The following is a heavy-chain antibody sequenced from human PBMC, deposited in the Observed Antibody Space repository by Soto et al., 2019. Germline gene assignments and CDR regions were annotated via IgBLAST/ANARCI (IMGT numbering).Heavy chain of an antibody. V-gene: IGHV4-59*01. CDR2: IYYSGST. J-gene: IGHJ4*02. CDR1: GGSISSYY. Sequence: SETLSLTCTVSGGSISSYYWSWIRQPPGKGLEWIGYIYYSGSTNYNPSLKSRVTISVDTSKNQFSLKLSSVTAADTAVYYCAMGVDTAYFDYWGQGTLVTVSS. D-gene: IGHD5-18*01. CDR3: AMGVDTAYFDY.